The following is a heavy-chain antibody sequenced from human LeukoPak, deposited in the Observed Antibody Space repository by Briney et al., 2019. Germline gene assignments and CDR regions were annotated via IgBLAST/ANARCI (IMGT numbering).Heavy chain of an antibody. Sequence: GRSLRLSCAASGFTFSSYSMHWVRQAPGKGLEWVAVISYDGSNKYYADSVKGRFTISRDNSKNMVYLQMNSLRADDTAVFYCARDQYDTWSRRGNFDSWGQGTLVIVSS. J-gene: IGHJ4*02. CDR1: GFTFSSYS. CDR3: ARDQYDTWSRRGNFDS. V-gene: IGHV3-30*03. CDR2: ISYDGSNK. D-gene: IGHD3/OR15-3a*01.